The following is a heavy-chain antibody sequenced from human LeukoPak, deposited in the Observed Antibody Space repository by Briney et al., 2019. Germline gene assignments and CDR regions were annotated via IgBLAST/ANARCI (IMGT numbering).Heavy chain of an antibody. V-gene: IGHV4-59*01. CDR2: IYYSGST. Sequence: SETLSLTCTVSGGSISSYYCSWIRQPPRKGLEWIGYIYYSGSTNYNPSLKSRVTISVDTSKNQFSLKLSSVTAADTAVYYCARAVEMASFWSFDYWGQGTLVTVSS. CDR1: GGSISSYY. D-gene: IGHD5-24*01. CDR3: ARAVEMASFWSFDY. J-gene: IGHJ4*02.